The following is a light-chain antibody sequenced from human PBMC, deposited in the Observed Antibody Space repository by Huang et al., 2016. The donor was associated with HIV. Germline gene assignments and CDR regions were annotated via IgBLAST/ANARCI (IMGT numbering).Light chain of an antibody. CDR2: ATS. Sequence: AIRITQSPSSLSSSTGDKVTITCRASQDINTYLAWYQQQPGKPPSLLIYATSTLQSGVPSRCSGSRSGTDVTLTITHLQAEDCATYDCQQYYSFPLTFGQGSQVEV. V-gene: IGKV1-8*01. CDR1: QDINTY. J-gene: IGKJ1*01. CDR3: QQYYSFPLT.